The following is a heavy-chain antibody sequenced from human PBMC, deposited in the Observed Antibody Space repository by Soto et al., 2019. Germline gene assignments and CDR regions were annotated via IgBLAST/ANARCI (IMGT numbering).Heavy chain of an antibody. J-gene: IGHJ1*01. CDR2: INSDGSST. D-gene: IGHD3-22*01. CDR1: GFTFSSYW. Sequence: EVQLVESGGGLVQPGGSLRLSCAASGFTFSSYWMHWVRQAPGKGLVWVSRINSDGSSTSYADSVKGRFTISRDNAKNTLYLQMNSLRAEDTTVYYCASSYYDSSGYYYSEYFQHWGQGTLVTVSS. CDR3: ASSYYDSSGYYYSEYFQH. V-gene: IGHV3-74*01.